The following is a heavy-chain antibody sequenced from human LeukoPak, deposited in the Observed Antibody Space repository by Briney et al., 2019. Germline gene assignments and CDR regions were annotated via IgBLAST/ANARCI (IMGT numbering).Heavy chain of an antibody. V-gene: IGHV3-48*03. J-gene: IGHJ6*02. D-gene: IGHD4-17*01. Sequence: GGSLRLSCAASGFTFSSYEMNWVRQAPGKRLEWVSYISSSGSTIYYADSVKGRFTISRDNAKNSLYLQMNSLRAEDTAVYYCAWAAAGTYWDYGDYALIYWGQGTTVTVSS. CDR3: AWAAAGTYWDYGDYALIY. CDR2: ISSSGSTI. CDR1: GFTFSSYE.